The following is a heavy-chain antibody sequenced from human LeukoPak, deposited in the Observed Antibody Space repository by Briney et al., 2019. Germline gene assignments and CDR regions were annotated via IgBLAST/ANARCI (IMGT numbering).Heavy chain of an antibody. V-gene: IGHV3-33*08. J-gene: IGHJ4*02. CDR2: IWYDGSKK. CDR3: VRDPYSSGWTVPFDY. D-gene: IGHD3-22*01. Sequence: GGSLRLSCAASGFTFSSYGMHWVRQAPGKGLEWVALIWYDGSKKDYADSVKGRFTVSRDNSKNTLDLQMNSLRAEDTAVYYCVRDPYSSGWTVPFDYWGQGTPVTVSS. CDR1: GFTFSSYG.